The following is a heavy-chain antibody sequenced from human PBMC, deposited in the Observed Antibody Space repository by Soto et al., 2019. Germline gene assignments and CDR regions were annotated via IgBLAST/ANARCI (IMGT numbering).Heavy chain of an antibody. Sequence: SSETLSLTCTVSGGSISSGGYYWSWIRQHPGKGLEWIGYIYYSGSTYYNPSLKSRVTISVDTSKNQFSLKLSSVTAADTAVYYCARGVDIVAGYWGQGTLVTVSS. CDR2: IYYSGST. CDR3: ARGVDIVAGY. V-gene: IGHV4-31*03. J-gene: IGHJ4*02. CDR1: GGSISSGGYY. D-gene: IGHD5-12*01.